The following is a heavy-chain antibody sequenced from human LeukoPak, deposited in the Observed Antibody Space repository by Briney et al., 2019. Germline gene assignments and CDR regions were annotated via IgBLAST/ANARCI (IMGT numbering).Heavy chain of an antibody. CDR3: ARQRGEYSSSWYNYYYYYGMDV. J-gene: IGHJ6*02. CDR2: ISSSGSTI. D-gene: IGHD6-13*01. V-gene: IGHV3-48*03. Sequence: PGGSLRLACAASGFTFSSYEMNWVRQAPGKGLEWVSYISSSGSTIYYADSVKGRFTISRDNAKNSLYLQMNRLRAEDTAVYYCARQRGEYSSSWYNYYYYYGMDVWGQGTTVTVSS. CDR1: GFTFSSYE.